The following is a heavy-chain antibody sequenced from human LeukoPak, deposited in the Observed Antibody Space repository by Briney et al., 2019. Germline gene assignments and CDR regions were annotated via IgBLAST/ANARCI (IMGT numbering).Heavy chain of an antibody. CDR2: INHRGST. Sequence: SETLSLTCVVYGGSFSGYYWSWIRQSPGKGLEWIGEINHRGSTNYNPSLKRRVTISLDTPKNQFSLKLSSVTAADTAVYYCAKSLYGSGSYYNWFDPWGQGTLVTVSS. V-gene: IGHV4-34*01. CDR3: AKSLYGSGSYYNWFDP. D-gene: IGHD3-10*01. CDR1: GGSFSGYY. J-gene: IGHJ5*02.